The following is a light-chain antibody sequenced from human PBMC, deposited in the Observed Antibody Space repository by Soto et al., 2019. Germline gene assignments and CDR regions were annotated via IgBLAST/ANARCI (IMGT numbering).Light chain of an antibody. CDR2: GAS. CDR3: QQYGISPPT. Sequence: EIVLTQSPGTLSLSPGERATLSCRASQSVSSSYLAWYQQKPGQSPRLLIYGASSRATGIPDRFSGSGSGTDFTLTFSRLEPEDFAVYYCQQYGISPPTFGQGTKLEIK. CDR1: QSVSSSY. J-gene: IGKJ2*01. V-gene: IGKV3-20*01.